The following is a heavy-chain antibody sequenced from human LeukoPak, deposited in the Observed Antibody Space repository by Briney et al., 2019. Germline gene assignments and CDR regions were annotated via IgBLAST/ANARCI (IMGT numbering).Heavy chain of an antibody. Sequence: GGSLRLSCAASGFTFSNYAIHWVRQAPGKGLEGVAFIRYDGSNKYYVDSVKGRFTISRDNSKNTLYLQMNSLRAEDTAVYYCAKPSLYYYATSGYYRYWYFDLWGRGTLVTVFS. V-gene: IGHV3-30*02. D-gene: IGHD3-22*01. CDR1: GFTFSNYA. CDR3: AKPSLYYYATSGYYRYWYFDL. CDR2: IRYDGSNK. J-gene: IGHJ2*01.